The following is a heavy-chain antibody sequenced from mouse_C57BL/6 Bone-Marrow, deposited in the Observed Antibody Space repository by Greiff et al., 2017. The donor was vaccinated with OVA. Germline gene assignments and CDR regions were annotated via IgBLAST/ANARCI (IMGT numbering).Heavy chain of an antibody. J-gene: IGHJ2*01. V-gene: IGHV1-81*01. CDR1: GYTFTSYG. CDR3: ARSWITTVVATDY. Sequence: QVQLKESGAELARPGASVKLSCKASGYTFTSYGLSWVKQRTGQGLEWIGEIYPRSFNTYYNEKFKGKATLTADKSSSTAYMELRSLTSEDSAVYFCARSWITTVVATDYWGQGTTLTVSS. CDR2: IYPRSFNT. D-gene: IGHD1-1*01.